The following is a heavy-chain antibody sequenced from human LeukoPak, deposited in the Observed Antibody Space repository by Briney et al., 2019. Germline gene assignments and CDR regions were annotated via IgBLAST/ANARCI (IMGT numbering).Heavy chain of an antibody. Sequence: GASVKVSCKASGYTFTGYCMHWVRQAPGQGLQWMGWINPNSGGTNYAQKLQGRVTMTTDTSTSTAYMELRSLRSDDTAVYYCARLSYSGSGFWYYYYGMDVWGQGTTVTVSS. CDR1: GYTFTGYC. V-gene: IGHV1-2*02. J-gene: IGHJ6*02. CDR2: INPNSGGT. CDR3: ARLSYSGSGFWYYYYGMDV. D-gene: IGHD1-26*01.